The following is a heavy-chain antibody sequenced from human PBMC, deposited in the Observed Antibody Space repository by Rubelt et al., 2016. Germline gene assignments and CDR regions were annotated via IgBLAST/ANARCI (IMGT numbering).Heavy chain of an antibody. CDR2: ISSGGGTT. CDR3: ARSSGRNYFDY. D-gene: IGHD6-19*01. CDR1: GFTFSSYA. V-gene: IGHV3-48*02. J-gene: IGHJ4*02. Sequence: EVQLLESGGGLVQPGGSLRLSCAASGFTFSSYAMTWVRQAPGKGLEWVSYISSGGGTTYYADSVKGRFTISRDNVKNSLYMHMNSLGDEDTALYYGARSSGRNYFDYWGQGTLVSVSS.